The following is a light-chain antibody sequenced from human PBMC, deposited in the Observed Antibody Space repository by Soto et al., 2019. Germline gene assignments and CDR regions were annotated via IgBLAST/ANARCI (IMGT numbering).Light chain of an antibody. CDR1: QSLLHSNGYNY. Sequence: PFTTGEPASISCGSIQSLLHSNGYNYLDWYLQKPGQSPQLLIYLGSTRASGVPDRFSGSGSGTDFTLKISSEEDEDVGVKYWVQARQSSTFGHGTML. J-gene: IGKJ2*02. CDR3: VQARQSST. V-gene: IGKV2-28*01. CDR2: LGS.